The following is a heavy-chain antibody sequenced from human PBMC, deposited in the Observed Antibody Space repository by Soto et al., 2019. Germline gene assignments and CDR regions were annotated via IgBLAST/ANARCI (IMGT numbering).Heavy chain of an antibody. J-gene: IGHJ2*01. CDR2: ISGSGGST. CDR1: GFTFSSYA. D-gene: IGHD4-17*01. V-gene: IGHV3-23*01. CDR3: ARETYGDYELGVLDL. Sequence: GGSLRLSCAASGFTFSSYAMSWVRQAPGKGLEWVSAISGSGGSTYYADSVKGRFTISRDNSKNTLYLQMNSLRAEDTAVYYCARETYGDYELGVLDLRGRGTLVTVSS.